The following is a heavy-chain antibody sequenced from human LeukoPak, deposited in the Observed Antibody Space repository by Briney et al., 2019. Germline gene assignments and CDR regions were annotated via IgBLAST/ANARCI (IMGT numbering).Heavy chain of an antibody. CDR3: ARHHFRNGYNYGFGY. J-gene: IGHJ4*02. CDR1: GGSISSSSYY. Sequence: SETLSLTCTVSGGSISSSSYYWGWIRQPPGKGLEWIGSIYYSGSTYYNPSLKSRVTISVDTSKNQFSLKLSSVTAADTAVYCCARHHFRNGYNYGFGYWGQGTLVTVSS. CDR2: IYYSGST. D-gene: IGHD5-24*01. V-gene: IGHV4-39*01.